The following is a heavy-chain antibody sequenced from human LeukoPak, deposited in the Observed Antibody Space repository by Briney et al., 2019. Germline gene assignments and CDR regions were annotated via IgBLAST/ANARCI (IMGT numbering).Heavy chain of an antibody. CDR3: ASQQWTTGLGWYFDL. D-gene: IGHD6-19*01. Sequence: ASVKVSRKASGYTFTSYYMHWVRQAPGQGLEWMGIINPSGGSTSYAQKFQGRVTMTRDTSTSTVYMELSSLRSEDTAVYYCASQQWTTGLGWYFDLWGRGTLVTVSS. CDR1: GYTFTSYY. CDR2: INPSGGST. J-gene: IGHJ2*01. V-gene: IGHV1-46*01.